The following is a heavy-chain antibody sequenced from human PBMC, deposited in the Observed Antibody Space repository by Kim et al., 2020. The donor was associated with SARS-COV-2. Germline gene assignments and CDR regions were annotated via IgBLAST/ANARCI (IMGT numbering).Heavy chain of an antibody. Sequence: GGSLRLSCAASGFTFSSYGMHWVRQAPGKGLEWVAVISYDGSNKYYADSVKGRFTISRDNSKNTLYLQMNSLRAEDTAVYYCARDWRNIVVVTAIIHYYGMDVWGQGTTVTVSS. V-gene: IGHV3-33*05. CDR1: GFTFSSYG. D-gene: IGHD2-21*02. J-gene: IGHJ6*02. CDR2: ISYDGSNK. CDR3: ARDWRNIVVVTAIIHYYGMDV.